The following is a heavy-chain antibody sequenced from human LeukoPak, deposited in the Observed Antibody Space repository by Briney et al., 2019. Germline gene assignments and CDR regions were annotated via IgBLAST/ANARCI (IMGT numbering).Heavy chain of an antibody. CDR2: ISSSSSYI. CDR1: GFTFSSYS. V-gene: IGHV3-21*01. Sequence: PGGSLRLSCAASGFTFSSYSMNWVRQAPGKGLEWVSSISSSSSYIYYADSVKGRFTISRDNAKNSLYLQMNSLRAEDTAVYYCAREGVHTPVGGFDYWGQGTLVTVSS. D-gene: IGHD1-1*01. J-gene: IGHJ4*02. CDR3: AREGVHTPVGGFDY.